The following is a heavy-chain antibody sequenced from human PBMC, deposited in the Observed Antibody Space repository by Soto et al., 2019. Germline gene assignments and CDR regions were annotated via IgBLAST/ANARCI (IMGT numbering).Heavy chain of an antibody. Sequence: QVQLVQSGAEVKKPGSSVKVSCKASGGTFSSYAISWVRQAPGQGLEWMGGIIPIFGTANYAQKFQGRVTITADESTSRAYMALSRLRSEDTAMYYCASQTSFFGLVINDYYGMDVWGQGTTVTASS. CDR1: GGTFSSYA. V-gene: IGHV1-69*01. J-gene: IGHJ6*02. D-gene: IGHD3-3*01. CDR3: ASQTSFFGLVINDYYGMDV. CDR2: IIPIFGTA.